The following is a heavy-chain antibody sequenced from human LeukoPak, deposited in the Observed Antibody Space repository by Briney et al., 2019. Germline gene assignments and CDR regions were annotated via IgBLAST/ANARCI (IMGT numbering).Heavy chain of an antibody. CDR3: AKALYQYSYYGTDV. CDR1: GFTFSSYA. D-gene: IGHD2-2*01. Sequence: PGGSLRLSCAASGFTFSSYAMSWVRQAPGKGLEWVSSISGSGGSTYYADSVKGRFTISRDNSKNTLYLQMNSLRAEDTAVYYCAKALYQYSYYGTDVWGQGTTVTVSS. J-gene: IGHJ6*02. V-gene: IGHV3-23*01. CDR2: ISGSGGST.